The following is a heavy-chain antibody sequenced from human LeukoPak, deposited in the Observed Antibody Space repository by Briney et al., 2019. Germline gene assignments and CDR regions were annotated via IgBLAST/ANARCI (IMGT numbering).Heavy chain of an antibody. CDR3: ARDRRYYDSSGYSDFDY. V-gene: IGHV3-7*01. D-gene: IGHD3-22*01. Sequence: PGGSLRLSCAASGFTFSSYWMSWVRQAPGKGLEWVANIKQDGSEKYYVDSVKGRFTISRDNAKNSLYLQMNSLRAEDTAVYYCARDRRYYDSSGYSDFDYWGQGTLVTVSS. CDR2: IKQDGSEK. CDR1: GFTFSSYW. J-gene: IGHJ4*02.